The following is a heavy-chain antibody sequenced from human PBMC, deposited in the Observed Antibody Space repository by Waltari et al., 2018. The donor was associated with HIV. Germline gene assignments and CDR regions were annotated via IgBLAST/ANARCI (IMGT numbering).Heavy chain of an antibody. V-gene: IGHV4-38-2*02. D-gene: IGHD6-13*01. Sequence: QVQLQESGPGLVKPSETLSLTCTVSGYSISSGYYWGWIRQPPGKGLEWIGSIYHSGSTYYNPSLKSRVTISVDTSKNQFSLKLSSVTAADTAVYYCARDRPDPRRGIAAAGPSYFDYWGQGTLVTVSS. CDR1: GYSISSGYY. J-gene: IGHJ4*02. CDR2: IYHSGST. CDR3: ARDRPDPRRGIAAAGPSYFDY.